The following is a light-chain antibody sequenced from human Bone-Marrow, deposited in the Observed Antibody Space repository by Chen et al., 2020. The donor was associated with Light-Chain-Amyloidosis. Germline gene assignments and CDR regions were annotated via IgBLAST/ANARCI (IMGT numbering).Light chain of an antibody. J-gene: IGKJ4*01. CDR2: SAS. V-gene: IGKV3-20*01. Sequence: EIVLTQSPGTLSLSPGERATLSCRASQSVTNNYLAWYQQKPGQAPRLLIYSASYRATGIADRFSGSGSGTDFTLTIDILEPGDFAVFYCQQYGSSPLTFGGGTKVEIK. CDR3: QQYGSSPLT. CDR1: QSVTNNY.